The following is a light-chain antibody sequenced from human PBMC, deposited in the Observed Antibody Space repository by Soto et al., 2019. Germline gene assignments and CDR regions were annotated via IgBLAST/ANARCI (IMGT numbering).Light chain of an antibody. V-gene: IGLV2-23*01. CDR2: EGS. CDR3: CSYAGSRTDVV. J-gene: IGLJ2*01. Sequence: QSALTQPASVSGSPGQSITISCTGTSSDVGSYNLVSWYQQHPGKAPKLMIYEGSKRPSGVSTRFSGSKSGNTASLTNSGLPYDEEADYYCCSYAGSRTDVVFGGGTKLTVL. CDR1: SSDVGSYNL.